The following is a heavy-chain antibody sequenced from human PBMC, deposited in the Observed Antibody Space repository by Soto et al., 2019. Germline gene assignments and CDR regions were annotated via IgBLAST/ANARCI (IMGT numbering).Heavy chain of an antibody. CDR3: ARVDSYSSGWFDY. Sequence: GASVKVSCKASGYTFTSYAMHWVRQAPGQRLEWMGWINAGNGNTKYPQKFQGRVTITRDTSASTAYMELSSLRSEDTAVYYCARVDSYSSGWFDYWGQGTLVTVSS. CDR2: INAGNGNT. D-gene: IGHD6-19*01. J-gene: IGHJ4*02. CDR1: GYTFTSYA. V-gene: IGHV1-3*01.